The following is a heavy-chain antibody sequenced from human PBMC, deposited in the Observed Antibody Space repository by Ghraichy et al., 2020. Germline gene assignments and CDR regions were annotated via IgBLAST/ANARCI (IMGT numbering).Heavy chain of an antibody. D-gene: IGHD3-16*01. CDR2: ISTNGGST. CDR1: GFTFSSYA. CDR3: VKDVTPGGGSYYFDY. J-gene: IGHJ4*02. Sequence: GESLNISCSVSGFTFSSYAMHWVRQAPGKGLEYVSAISTNGGSTYYADSVKGRFTISRDNSKNTLYLQMSSLRAEDTAVYYCVKDVTPGGGSYYFDYWGQGTLVTVSS. V-gene: IGHV3-64D*06.